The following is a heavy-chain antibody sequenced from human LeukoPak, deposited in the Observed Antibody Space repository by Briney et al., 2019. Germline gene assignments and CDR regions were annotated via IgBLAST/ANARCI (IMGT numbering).Heavy chain of an antibody. CDR3: ARGTRERETAARTYYFDY. Sequence: PSETLSLTCAVSGGSISSGGYSWSWIRQPPGKGLEWIGYIYHSGSTYYNPSLKSRVTISVDRSKNQFSLKLSSVTAADTAVYYCARGTRERETAARTYYFDYWGQGTLVTVSS. CDR1: GGSISSGGYS. J-gene: IGHJ4*02. D-gene: IGHD1-7*01. V-gene: IGHV4-30-2*01. CDR2: IYHSGST.